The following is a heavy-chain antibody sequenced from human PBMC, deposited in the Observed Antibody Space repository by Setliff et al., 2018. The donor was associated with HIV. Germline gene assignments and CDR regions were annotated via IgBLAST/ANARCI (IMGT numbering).Heavy chain of an antibody. CDR3: ARDQVSMVRAVRLVA. J-gene: IGHJ1*01. CDR1: GGTFSSYA. D-gene: IGHD3-10*01. V-gene: IGHV1-69*13. CDR2: IIPIFGTA. Sequence: GASVKVSCKASGGTFSSYAISWVRQAPGQGLEWMGGIIPIFGTANYAQKFQGRVTITADESTSTAYMELSSLRSEDTAVYYCARDQVSMVRAVRLVAWGQGSLVTVSS.